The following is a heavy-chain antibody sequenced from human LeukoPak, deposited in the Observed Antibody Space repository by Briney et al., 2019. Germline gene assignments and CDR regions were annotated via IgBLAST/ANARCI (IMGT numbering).Heavy chain of an antibody. D-gene: IGHD6-6*01. V-gene: IGHV1-69*05. CDR3: ARDAEYSSSLNWFDP. Sequence: SVKVSCKASGGTFSSYAISWVRQAPGQGLEWMGGIIPIFGTANYAQKFQGRVTITTDESTSTAYMELSSLRSEDTAVYYCARDAEYSSSLNWFDPWGQGTLVTVSS. CDR2: IIPIFGTA. CDR1: GGTFSSYA. J-gene: IGHJ5*02.